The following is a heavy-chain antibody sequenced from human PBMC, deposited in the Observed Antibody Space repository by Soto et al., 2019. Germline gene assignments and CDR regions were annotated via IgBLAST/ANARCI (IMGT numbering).Heavy chain of an antibody. CDR3: AKDNSYSGYDHFDY. J-gene: IGHJ4*02. V-gene: IGHV3-9*01. CDR2: ISWNSGSI. D-gene: IGHD5-12*01. CDR1: GFTFDDYA. Sequence: EVQLVESGGGLVQPGRSLRLSCAASGFTFDDYAMHWVRQAPGKGLEWVSGISWNSGSIGYADSVKGRFTISRDNAKNSLYLPMNGLRVEDTGLYYCAKDNSYSGYDHFDYWGQGTLVTVSS.